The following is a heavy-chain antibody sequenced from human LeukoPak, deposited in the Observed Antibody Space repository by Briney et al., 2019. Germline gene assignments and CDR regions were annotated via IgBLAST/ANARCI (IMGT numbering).Heavy chain of an antibody. CDR3: ARESKGRSKIDY. D-gene: IGHD4-17*01. J-gene: IGHJ4*02. CDR1: GFIFSDYY. CDR2: ISSTGSTV. V-gene: IGHV3-11*04. Sequence: PGGSLRLSCAASGFIFSDYYMSWIRQAPGKGLEWVSYISSTGSTVYYADSVKGRFTISRDNANKSLYLQMNSLRAEDTSVYYCARESKGRSKIDYWGQGTLVTVSS.